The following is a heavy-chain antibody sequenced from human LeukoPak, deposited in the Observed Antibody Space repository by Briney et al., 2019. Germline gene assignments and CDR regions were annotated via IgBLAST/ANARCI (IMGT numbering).Heavy chain of an antibody. CDR1: GFTFSSYA. D-gene: IGHD6-13*01. Sequence: GGSLRLSCAASGFTFSSYAMSWVRQAPGKGLEWVSAISGIGGSTYYADSVKGRFTITRDKSKNTLYLQMNSLRAEDTAVYYCALSPFIAAAAQQVGGQGTLVTVSS. CDR3: ALSPFIAAAAQQV. CDR2: ISGIGGST. V-gene: IGHV3-23*01. J-gene: IGHJ4*02.